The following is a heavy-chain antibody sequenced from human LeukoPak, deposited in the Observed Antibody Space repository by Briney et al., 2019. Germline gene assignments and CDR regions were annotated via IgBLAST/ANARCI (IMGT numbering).Heavy chain of an antibody. J-gene: IGHJ4*02. CDR2: IYYSGST. CDR3: ARDAHPYGSGSYLFDY. D-gene: IGHD3-10*01. V-gene: IGHV4-59*01. Sequence: SETLSLTCTASGFSISSYYWSWIRQPPGKGLEWIGYIYYSGSTNYNPSLKSRVTISVDTSKNQFSLKLSSVTAADTAVYYCARDAHPYGSGSYLFDYWGQGTLVTVSS. CDR1: GFSISSYY.